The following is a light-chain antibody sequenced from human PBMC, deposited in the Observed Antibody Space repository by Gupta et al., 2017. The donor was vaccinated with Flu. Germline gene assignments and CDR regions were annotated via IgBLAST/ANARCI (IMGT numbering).Light chain of an antibody. V-gene: IGKV1-39*01. CDR3: LQTYSSSPTT. J-gene: IGKJ4*01. CDR1: QSISSY. CDR2: AAS. Sequence: SSLSASVGDRVIITCRASQSISSYLHWYQQKPGKAPTLLIYAASSLQSGVPSRFSGSRSGPDFTLTISSLQPEDFATYFCLQTYSSSPTTFGGGTRVEIK.